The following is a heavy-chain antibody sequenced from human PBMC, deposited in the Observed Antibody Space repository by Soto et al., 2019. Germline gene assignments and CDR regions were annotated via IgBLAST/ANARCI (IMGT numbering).Heavy chain of an antibody. V-gene: IGHV3-23*01. CDR3: AKDRFVAARLDDY. CDR1: GFTFTDFA. J-gene: IGHJ4*01. D-gene: IGHD6-6*01. CDR2: ILHSGGNT. Sequence: PGGSLRLSCAASGFTFTDFAITWVRQAPGKGLEWVSTILHSGGNTFYADSVKGRFTISRDNSRNTMFLQMNGLRAEDTAVYYCAKDRFVAARLDDYWGHGTLVTVSS.